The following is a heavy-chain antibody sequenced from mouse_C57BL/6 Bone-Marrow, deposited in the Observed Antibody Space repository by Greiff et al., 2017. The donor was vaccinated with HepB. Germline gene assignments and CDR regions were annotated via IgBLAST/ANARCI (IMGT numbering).Heavy chain of an antibody. CDR2: IDPETGGT. CDR1: GYTFTDYE. CDR3: TRGWDSY. V-gene: IGHV1-15*01. J-gene: IGHJ2*01. D-gene: IGHD3-3*01. Sequence: VQGVESGAELVRPGASVTLSCKASGYTFTDYEMHWVKQTPVHGLEWIGAIDPETGGTAYNQKFKGKAILTADKSSSTAYMELRSLTSEDSAVYYCTRGWDSYWGQGTTLTVSS.